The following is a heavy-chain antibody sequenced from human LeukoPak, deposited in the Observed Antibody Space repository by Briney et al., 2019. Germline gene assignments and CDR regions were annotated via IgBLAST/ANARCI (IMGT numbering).Heavy chain of an antibody. CDR1: GGSISSYY. CDR2: IYYSGST. V-gene: IGHV4-59*01. CDR3: ARGNYGSGSYGSWFDP. J-gene: IGHJ5*02. D-gene: IGHD3-10*01. Sequence: SETLSLTCTVSGGSISSYYWSWIRQPPGKGLEWIGYIYYSGSTNYNPSLKGRVTISVDTSKNQFSLKLSSVTAADTAVYYCARGNYGSGSYGSWFDPWGQGTLVTVSS.